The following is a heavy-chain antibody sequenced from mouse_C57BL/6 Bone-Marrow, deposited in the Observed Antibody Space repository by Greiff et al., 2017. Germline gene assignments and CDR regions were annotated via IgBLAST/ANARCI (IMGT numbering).Heavy chain of an antibody. D-gene: IGHD2-4*01. J-gene: IGHJ1*03. V-gene: IGHV7-1*01. CDR2: SRNKANDYTT. Sequence: EVMLVESGGGLVQSGRSLRLSCATSGFTFSDFYMEWVRQAPGKGLEWIAASRNKANDYTTEYSASVKGRFIVSRDTSQSILYLQMNALRAEDTAIYYCAREPYDYDGYFDVWGTGTTVTVSS. CDR3: AREPYDYDGYFDV. CDR1: GFTFSDFY.